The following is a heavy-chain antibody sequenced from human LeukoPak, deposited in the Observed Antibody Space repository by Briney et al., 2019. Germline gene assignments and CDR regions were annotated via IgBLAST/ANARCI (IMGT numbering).Heavy chain of an antibody. V-gene: IGHV4-34*01. CDR3: ARVKVVGGNYMDV. D-gene: IGHD2-15*01. CDR2: MYYSGST. CDR1: GGSFSGYY. J-gene: IGHJ6*03. Sequence: SETLSLTCAVYGGSFSGYYWGWIRQPPGKGLEWIGSMYYSGSTNYNPSLKSRVTISVDTSKNQFSLKLSSVTAADTAVYYCARVKVVGGNYMDVWGKGTTVTVSS.